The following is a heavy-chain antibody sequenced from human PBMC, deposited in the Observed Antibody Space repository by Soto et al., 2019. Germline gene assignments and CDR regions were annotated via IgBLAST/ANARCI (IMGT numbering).Heavy chain of an antibody. CDR2: IIPIFGTA. D-gene: IGHD2-21*02. CDR3: ARDPSDCGGNSIHAFDI. J-gene: IGHJ3*02. Sequence: ASVKVSCKASGGTFSSYAISWVRQAPGQGLEWMGGIIPIFGTANYAQKFQGRVTITADKSTSTAYMELSSLRSEDTAVYYCARDPSDCGGNSIHAFDIWGQGTMVTVSS. V-gene: IGHV1-69*06. CDR1: GGTFSSYA.